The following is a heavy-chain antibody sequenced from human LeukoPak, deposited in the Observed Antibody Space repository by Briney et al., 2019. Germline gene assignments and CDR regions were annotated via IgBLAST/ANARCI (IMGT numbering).Heavy chain of an antibody. CDR2: IYTSGST. D-gene: IGHD3-22*01. J-gene: IGHJ4*02. V-gene: IGHV4-61*02. Sequence: SETLSLTCTVSGGSVSSGSYHWSWIRQPGGKGLEWIWRIYTSGSTNYNPSLKSRVTISVDTSKNQFSLKLSSVTAADTAVYYCARSKGPRGGYIFDYWGQGTLVTVSS. CDR3: ARSKGPRGGYIFDY. CDR1: GGSVSSGSYH.